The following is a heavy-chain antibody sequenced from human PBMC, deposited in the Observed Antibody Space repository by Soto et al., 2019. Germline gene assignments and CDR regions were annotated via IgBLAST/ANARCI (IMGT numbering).Heavy chain of an antibody. D-gene: IGHD5-12*01. Sequence: GASVKVSCKASGYTFTSYGISWVRQAPGQGLEWMGWISAYNGNTNYAQKLQGRFTISRDDSENTLYLQMNSLKIEDTGVYYCTTDQHGAYDSWGQGTLVTVSS. CDR1: GYTFTSYG. V-gene: IGHV1-18*01. CDR3: TTDQHGAYDS. CDR2: ISAYNGNT. J-gene: IGHJ4*02.